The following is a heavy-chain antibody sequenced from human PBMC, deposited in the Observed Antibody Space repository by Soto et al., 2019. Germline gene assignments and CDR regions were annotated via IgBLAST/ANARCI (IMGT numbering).Heavy chain of an antibody. D-gene: IGHD3-22*01. CDR3: ARGSLYYDSSGALFDY. V-gene: IGHV1-69*01. CDR1: GGTFSSYA. Sequence: QVQLVQSGAEVKKPGSSVKVSCTASGGTFSSYAISWVRQAPGQGLEWMGGIIPIFGTANYAQKFQGRVTITADESTSTAYMELSSLRSEDTAVYYCARGSLYYDSSGALFDYWGQGTLVTVSS. J-gene: IGHJ4*02. CDR2: IIPIFGTA.